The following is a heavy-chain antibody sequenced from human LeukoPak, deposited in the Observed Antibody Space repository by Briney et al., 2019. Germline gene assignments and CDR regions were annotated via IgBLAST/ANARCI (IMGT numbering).Heavy chain of an antibody. CDR2: IYYSGST. J-gene: IGHJ4*02. V-gene: IGHV4-59*01. CDR1: GGSISSYY. CDR3: ARVSGLRVGALDY. D-gene: IGHD1-26*01. Sequence: TASETLSLTCTVSGGSISSYYWSWIRQPPGKGLEGIGYIYYSGSTNYNPSLKSRVTISVDTSKNQFSLKLSSVTAADTAVYYCARVSGLRVGALDYWGQGTLVTVSS.